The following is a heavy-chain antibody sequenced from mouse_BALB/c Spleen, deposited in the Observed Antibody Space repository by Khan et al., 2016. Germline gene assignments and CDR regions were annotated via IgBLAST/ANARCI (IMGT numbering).Heavy chain of an antibody. CDR3: AKIHYYGRYYAKDY. J-gene: IGHJ4*01. V-gene: IGHV1-7*01. CDR2: INPSIGYT. D-gene: IGHD1-2*01. CDR1: GYTFTSYW. Sequence: QVQLQQSGAELAKPGASVKMSCKASGYTFTSYWMHWVKQRPGQGLEWIGYINPSIGYTEYNQKFKDKATLTADKSSSTAYMQLSSMTSEDSAVYYCAKIHYYGRYYAKDYWGQGTSVTVSS.